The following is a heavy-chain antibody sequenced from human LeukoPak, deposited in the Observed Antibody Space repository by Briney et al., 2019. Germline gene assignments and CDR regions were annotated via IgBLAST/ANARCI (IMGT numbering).Heavy chain of an antibody. CDR2: IKSKTDGGTT. J-gene: IGHJ4*02. D-gene: IGHD3-9*01. V-gene: IGHV3-15*01. CDR1: RFTLSSYA. CDR3: TTRLRYFDWTIYDFDY. Sequence: GGSLRLSSVASRFTLSSYAMTWVRQAPGKGLEWVGRIKSKTDGGTTDCAASVKGRFTISRDDSKNTLHLQMNSLKTEDTAVYYCTTRLRYFDWTIYDFDYWGQGTLVTVSS.